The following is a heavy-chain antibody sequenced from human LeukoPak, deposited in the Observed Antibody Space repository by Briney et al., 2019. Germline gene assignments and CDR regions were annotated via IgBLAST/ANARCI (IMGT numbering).Heavy chain of an antibody. V-gene: IGHV4-4*07. CDR3: ARDQNYYDSSGLNWFDP. J-gene: IGHJ5*02. Sequence: SETLSLTCTVSGGSISSYYWSWIRQPAGKGLEWIGRIYTSGSTDYNPSLKSRVTISVDTSKNQFSLKPSSVTAADTAVYYCARDQNYYDSSGLNWFDPWGQGTLVTVSS. D-gene: IGHD3-22*01. CDR2: IYTSGST. CDR1: GGSISSYY.